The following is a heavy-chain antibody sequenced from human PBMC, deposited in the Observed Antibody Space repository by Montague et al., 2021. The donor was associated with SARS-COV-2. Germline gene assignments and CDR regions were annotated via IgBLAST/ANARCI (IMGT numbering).Heavy chain of an antibody. CDR3: ARDSGRYYDFWSGYHNSHYYYYMDV. D-gene: IGHD3-3*01. Sequence: SLRLSCAASGFTFSSYSMNWVRQAPGKGLEWVSSISSSSSYIYYADSVKGRFTISRDNAKNSLYLQMNSLRAEDTAVYYCARDSGRYYDFWSGYHNSHYYYYMDVWGKGTTVTVSS. J-gene: IGHJ6*03. CDR1: GFTFSSYS. CDR2: ISSSSSYI. V-gene: IGHV3-21*01.